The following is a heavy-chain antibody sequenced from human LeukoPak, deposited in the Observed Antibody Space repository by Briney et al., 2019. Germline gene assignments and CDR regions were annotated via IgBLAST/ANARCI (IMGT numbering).Heavy chain of an antibody. D-gene: IGHD4-17*01. J-gene: IGHJ4*02. CDR1: GYSISSGYY. Sequence: PSETLSLTCAVSGYSISSGYYWGWIRQPPGKGLEWIGSIYHSGSTYYNPSVKSRVTISVNTAKNQFSLKLSSVTAADTAVYYCARRGYGDYLDYWGQGTPVTVSS. CDR3: ARRGYGDYLDY. V-gene: IGHV4-38-2*01. CDR2: IYHSGST.